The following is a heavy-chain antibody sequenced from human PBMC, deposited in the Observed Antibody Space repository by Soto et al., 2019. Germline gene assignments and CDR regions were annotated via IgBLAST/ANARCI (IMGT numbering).Heavy chain of an antibody. Sequence: SETLSLTCTVSGGSISSSSYYWGWIRQPPGKGLEWIGTIYYSGSTYYNPSLKSRVTISVDTSTNQFSLKLSSVTAADTAVYYCARVERMYDFSFTTPLTHTWFDPLSQVTLVTVSP. CDR2: IYYSGST. J-gene: IGHJ5*02. D-gene: IGHD3-3*01. V-gene: IGHV4-39*07. CDR1: GGSISSSSYY. CDR3: ARVERMYDFSFTTPLTHTWFDP.